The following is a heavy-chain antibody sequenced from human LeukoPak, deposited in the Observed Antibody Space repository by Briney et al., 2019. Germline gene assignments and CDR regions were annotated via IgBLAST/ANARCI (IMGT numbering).Heavy chain of an antibody. CDR1: GDSVSSNSAT. J-gene: IGHJ4*02. V-gene: IGHV6-1*01. CDR2: TYYRFKWYN. D-gene: IGHD5-18*01. Sequence: SQTLSLTCAISGDSVSSNSATWNWIRQSPSRGLEWLGRTYYRFKWYNDYAESVKSRITINPDTSKNQFSLQLNSVTPEDTAVYFCARDLAGDGGYSYGMVDYWGQGTLVTVSS. CDR3: ARDLAGDGGYSYGMVDY.